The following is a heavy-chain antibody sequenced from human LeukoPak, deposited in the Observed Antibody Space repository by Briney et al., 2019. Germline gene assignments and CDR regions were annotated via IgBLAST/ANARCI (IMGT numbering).Heavy chain of an antibody. J-gene: IGHJ4*02. CDR3: ARDRDFTNIFDY. CDR1: GYTFTNYY. Sequence: ASVKVSCEASGYTFTNYYIHWVRQAPGQGLEWVGLINPSGGGTSYTRKFQDRVTMTRDTSTSTVYMELSSLTSEDTAVYYCARDRDFTNIFDYWGQGTLVSVSS. D-gene: IGHD1-1*01. V-gene: IGHV1-46*01. CDR2: INPSGGGT.